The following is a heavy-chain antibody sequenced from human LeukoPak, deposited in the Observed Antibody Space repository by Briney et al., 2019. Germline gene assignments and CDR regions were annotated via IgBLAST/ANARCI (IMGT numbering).Heavy chain of an antibody. CDR1: GYSVSSGYY. Sequence: PSETLFLTCAVSGYSVSSGYYWGWIRQPPGKGLEWIGSIYHSGSTYYNPSLKSRVTISVDTSKNQFSLKLSSVTAADTAVYYCARHYYDFWSGYSPYPYDAFDIWGQGTMVTVSS. D-gene: IGHD3-3*01. CDR2: IYHSGST. CDR3: ARHYYDFWSGYSPYPYDAFDI. V-gene: IGHV4-38-2*01. J-gene: IGHJ3*02.